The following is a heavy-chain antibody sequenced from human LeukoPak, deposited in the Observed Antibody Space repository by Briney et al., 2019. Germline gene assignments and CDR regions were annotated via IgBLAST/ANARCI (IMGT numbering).Heavy chain of an antibody. CDR1: GGTFSSYG. CDR2: ISAYNGNT. CDR3: ARYSYYYDSSGYYQYYFDY. Sequence: GASVKVSCKASGGTFSSYGISWVRQAPGQGLEWMGWISAYNGNTNYAQKLQGRVTMTTDTSTSTAYMELRSLRSDDTAVYYCARYSYYYDSSGYYQYYFDYWGQGTLVTVSS. J-gene: IGHJ4*02. D-gene: IGHD3-22*01. V-gene: IGHV1-18*01.